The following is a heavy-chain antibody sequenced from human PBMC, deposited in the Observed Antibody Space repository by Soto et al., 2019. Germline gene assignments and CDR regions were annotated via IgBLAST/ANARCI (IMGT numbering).Heavy chain of an antibody. CDR2: IYYSGST. CDR1: GGSISSYY. Sequence: PSETLSLTCTVSGGSISSYYWNWIRQPPGKGLEWIGYIYYSGSTNYNPSLKSRVTISVDMSKNQLSLKLSSVTAADTAVYYCARDDRPTMRAYDAFDIWGQGTMVTVSS. V-gene: IGHV4-59*01. J-gene: IGHJ3*02. CDR3: ARDDRPTMRAYDAFDI.